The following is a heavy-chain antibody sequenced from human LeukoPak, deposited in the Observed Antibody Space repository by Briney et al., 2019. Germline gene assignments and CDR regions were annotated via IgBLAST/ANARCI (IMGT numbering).Heavy chain of an antibody. Sequence: ASVKVSCKASGYTFTGYYMHWVRQAPGQGLEWMGWINPNSGGTNYAQKFQGRVTMTRDTSISTAYMELSRLRFDDTAVYYCARDLNWNFLGYYYYMDVWGKGTTVTVSS. V-gene: IGHV1-2*02. J-gene: IGHJ6*03. CDR3: ARDLNWNFLGYYYYMDV. CDR2: INPNSGGT. CDR1: GYTFTGYY. D-gene: IGHD1-7*01.